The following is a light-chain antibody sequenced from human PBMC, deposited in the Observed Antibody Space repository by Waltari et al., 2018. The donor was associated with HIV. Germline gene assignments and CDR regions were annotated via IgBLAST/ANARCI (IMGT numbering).Light chain of an antibody. CDR2: LTS. CDR1: QGLRHSNGPDY. Sequence: QSAFPLPVSLGERPSVSCYSRQGLRHSNGPDYVDWYVQRPGTAPQLLIYLTSNRAPGVPDRFSGSGSGTESTLKSSRVQAEDAGVYYGMQALQIPGTFGRGARLEIK. CDR3: MQALQIPGT. J-gene: IGKJ1*01. V-gene: IGKV2-28*01.